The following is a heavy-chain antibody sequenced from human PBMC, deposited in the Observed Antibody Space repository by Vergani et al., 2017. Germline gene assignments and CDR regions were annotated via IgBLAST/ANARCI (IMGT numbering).Heavy chain of an antibody. V-gene: IGHV1-24*01. CDR1: GYTLSELS. J-gene: IGHJ6*02. CDR2: FDPEDGET. Sequence: QVQLVQSGAEVKKPGASVKVSCTVSGYTLSELSMHWVRQAPGQGLEWMGGFDPEDGETIYAQKFQGRVTMTEDTSTDTAYMELSSLRAEDTAVYYCATDAGPTWTTVTTYGMDGWGRGTTVTVS. D-gene: IGHD4-11*01. CDR3: ATDAGPTWTTVTTYGMDG.